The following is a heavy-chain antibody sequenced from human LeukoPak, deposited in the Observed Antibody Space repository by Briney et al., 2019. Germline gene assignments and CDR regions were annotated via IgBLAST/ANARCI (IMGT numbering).Heavy chain of an antibody. CDR3: AKDDAWIQFND. J-gene: IGHJ4*02. D-gene: IGHD5-24*01. CDR2: IYYSGST. V-gene: IGHV4-39*07. Sequence: SETLSLTCTVSGGSISSSSYYWGWIRQPPGKGLEWIGSIYYSGSTYYNPSLKSRVTISVDTSKNQFSLKLSSVTAADTAVYYCAKDDAWIQFNDWGQGTLVTVSS. CDR1: GGSISSSSYY.